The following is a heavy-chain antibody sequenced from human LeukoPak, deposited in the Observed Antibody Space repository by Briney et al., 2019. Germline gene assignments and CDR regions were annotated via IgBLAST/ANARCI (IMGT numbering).Heavy chain of an antibody. Sequence: GGSLRLSCAASGFTFSSYSMNWVRQAPGKGLEWVSSISSSSSYIYYADSVKGRFTISRDNAKNSLYLQMNSLRAEDTAVYYCARDTSTITFGLFDYWGQGTLVTVSS. CDR1: GFTFSSYS. CDR3: ARDTSTITFGLFDY. CDR2: ISSSSSYI. V-gene: IGHV3-21*01. D-gene: IGHD3-16*01. J-gene: IGHJ4*02.